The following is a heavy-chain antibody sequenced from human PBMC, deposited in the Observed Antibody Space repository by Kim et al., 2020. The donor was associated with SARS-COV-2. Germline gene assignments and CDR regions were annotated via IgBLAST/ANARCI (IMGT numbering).Heavy chain of an antibody. Sequence: GDAVKDRFTIPRDNSTNTLNLQMNGLRAEDTAVYSCANSAVGGLRYIDYWGQGTLVTVSS. D-gene: IGHD5-18*01. J-gene: IGHJ4*02. V-gene: IGHV3-23*01. CDR3: ANSAVGGLRYIDY.